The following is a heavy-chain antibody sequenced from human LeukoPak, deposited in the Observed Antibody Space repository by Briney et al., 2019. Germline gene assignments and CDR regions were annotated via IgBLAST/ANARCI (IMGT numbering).Heavy chain of an antibody. CDR3: ARFGYCSSTSCYTVYYYYGMDV. Sequence: XXRQAPGXXXXXXGGIIPIFGTANYAQKFQGRVTITADESTSTAYMELSSLRSEDTAVYYCARFGYCSSTSCYTVYYYYGMDVWGQGTTVTVSS. J-gene: IGHJ6*02. CDR2: IIPIFGTA. D-gene: IGHD2-2*02. V-gene: IGHV1-69*01.